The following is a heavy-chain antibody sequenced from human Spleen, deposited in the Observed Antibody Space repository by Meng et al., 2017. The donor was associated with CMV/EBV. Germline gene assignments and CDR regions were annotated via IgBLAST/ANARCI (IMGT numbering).Heavy chain of an antibody. Sequence: ASVKVSCKASGYRFRSYDISWVRQAPGQGLEWMGWISADDGDSNYAQRFEGRVSMTTDTPTSTAYMELRSLRFDDTAVYFCARVAVVGTSASDYWGQGTLVTVSS. CDR3: ARVAVVGTSASDY. CDR1: GYRFRSYD. V-gene: IGHV1-18*01. J-gene: IGHJ4*02. CDR2: ISADDGDS. D-gene: IGHD6-19*01.